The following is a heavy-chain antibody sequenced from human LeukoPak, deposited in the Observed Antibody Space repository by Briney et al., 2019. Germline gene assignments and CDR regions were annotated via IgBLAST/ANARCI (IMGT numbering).Heavy chain of an antibody. CDR1: GFTFNTYG. Sequence: GGSLRLSCAASGFTFNTYGMHLVRQAPGKGVEWVAFIRVDGSNKYYADSVKGRFTISRDTSNTTLYLQISSLRAEDTAVYYFAEDRCGNGIGCYYYYMDLWGKGTTVSISS. CDR3: AEDRCGNGIGCYYYYMDL. V-gene: IGHV3-30*02. D-gene: IGHD2-8*01. J-gene: IGHJ6*03. CDR2: IRVDGSNK.